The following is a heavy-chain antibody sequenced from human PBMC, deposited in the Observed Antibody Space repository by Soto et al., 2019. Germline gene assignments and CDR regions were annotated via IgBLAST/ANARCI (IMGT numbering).Heavy chain of an antibody. CDR3: ARDHEDTAMVQRYFDY. J-gene: IGHJ4*02. V-gene: IGHV3-48*02. Sequence: GGSLRLSCAASGFTFSSYSMNWVRQAPGKGLEWVSYISSSSSTIYYADSVKGRFTISRDNAKNSLYLQMNSLRDEDTAVYYCARDHEDTAMVQRYFDYWGQGTLVTVSS. CDR2: ISSSSSTI. D-gene: IGHD5-18*01. CDR1: GFTFSSYS.